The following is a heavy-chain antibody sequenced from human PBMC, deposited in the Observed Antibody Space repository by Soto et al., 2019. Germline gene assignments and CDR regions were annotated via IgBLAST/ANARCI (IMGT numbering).Heavy chain of an antibody. CDR3: ASKNSTSTHYGMDV. V-gene: IGHV1-69*13. CDR1: GGTFSSYA. J-gene: IGHJ6*02. D-gene: IGHD5-18*01. CDR2: IIPIFGTA. Sequence: ASVKVSCKASGGTFSSYAISWVRQAPGQGLEWMGGIIPIFGTANYAQKFQGRVTITADESTSTAYMELGSLRSEDTAVYYCASKNSTSTHYGMDVWGQGTTVTVSS.